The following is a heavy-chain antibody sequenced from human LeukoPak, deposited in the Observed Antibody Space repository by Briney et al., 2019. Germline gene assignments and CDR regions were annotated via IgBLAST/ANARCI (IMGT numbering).Heavy chain of an antibody. CDR3: ARGGAAAGTGDY. D-gene: IGHD6-13*01. V-gene: IGHV1-8*01. Sequence: ASVSVSCTASGHTFTSYDINWVRQAPGEGREWMGWMNPNSGNTAYAQKFQGRVTMTRNTSISTAYMELSSLRSEDTAVYYCARGGAAAGTGDYWGQGTLVTVSS. CDR2: MNPNSGNT. J-gene: IGHJ4*02. CDR1: GHTFTSYD.